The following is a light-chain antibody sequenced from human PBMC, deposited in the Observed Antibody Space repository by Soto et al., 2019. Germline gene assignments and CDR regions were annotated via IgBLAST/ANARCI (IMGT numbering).Light chain of an antibody. CDR3: QQYDSVLGT. CDR2: DAS. CDR1: QSSSHW. V-gene: IGKV1-5*01. J-gene: IGKJ1*01. Sequence: DIQMTQAPATLPASVGDSVTITCRASQSSSHWLAWYQQKPGKAPKFLIYDASSLESGVPSRFSGSGSGTEFTLTISSLQPDDFATYYCQQYDSVLGTFGPGTKVDIK.